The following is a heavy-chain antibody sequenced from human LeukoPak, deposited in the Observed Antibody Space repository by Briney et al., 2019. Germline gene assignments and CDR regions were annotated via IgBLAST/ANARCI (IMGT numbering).Heavy chain of an antibody. CDR3: ARVGDIVATILYY. CDR2: IIPILGIA. J-gene: IGHJ4*02. CDR1: GGTFSSYA. V-gene: IGHV1-69*04. D-gene: IGHD5-12*01. Sequence: ASVKVSCKASGGTFSSYAISWARQAPGQGLEWMGRIIPILGIASYAQKFQGRVTITADKSTSTAYMELSSLRSEDAAVYYCARVGDIVATILYYWGQGTLVTVSS.